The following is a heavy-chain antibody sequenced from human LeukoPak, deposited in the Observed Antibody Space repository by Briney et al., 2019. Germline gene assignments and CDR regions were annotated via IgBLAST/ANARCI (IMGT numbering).Heavy chain of an antibody. V-gene: IGHV3-74*01. CDR3: ARDLRGLPSFDY. Sequence: GGSLRLSCAASGFTFRFYWMHWVRQAPGKGLVWVSRIENDGSSTSYADSVKGRFTISRDNAKNTLYLQMNSLRAEDTAVYYCARDLRGLPSFDYWGQGTLVTVSS. CDR1: GFTFRFYW. CDR2: IENDGSST. J-gene: IGHJ4*02.